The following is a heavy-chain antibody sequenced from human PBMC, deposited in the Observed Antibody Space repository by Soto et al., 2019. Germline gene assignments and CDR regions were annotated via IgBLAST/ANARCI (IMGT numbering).Heavy chain of an antibody. Sequence: PGGSLRLSCAASGFTFSSYGMHWVRLAPGKGLEWVAVIWHDGSNKYYADFVKGRSTISRDNSKNTLYLQMNSLRAEDTAVYYCAKDPARTTNNYFQYWGQGTMVTVS. J-gene: IGHJ4*02. CDR1: GFTFSSYG. D-gene: IGHD1-7*01. V-gene: IGHV3-33*06. CDR2: IWHDGSNK. CDR3: AKDPARTTNNYFQY.